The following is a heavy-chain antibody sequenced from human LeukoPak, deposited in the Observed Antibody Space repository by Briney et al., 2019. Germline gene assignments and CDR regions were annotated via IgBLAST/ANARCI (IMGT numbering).Heavy chain of an antibody. D-gene: IGHD7-27*01. V-gene: IGHV1-69*13. CDR3: ARDVTSGDLKYAFDI. J-gene: IGHJ3*02. CDR2: IIPIFGTA. CDR1: GGTFSSYA. Sequence: GASVKVSCKASGGTFSSYAISWVRQAPGQGLEWMGGIIPIFGTANYAQKFQGRVTITADESTGTAYMELSSLRSEDTAVYYCARDVTSGDLKYAFDIWGQGTMVTVSS.